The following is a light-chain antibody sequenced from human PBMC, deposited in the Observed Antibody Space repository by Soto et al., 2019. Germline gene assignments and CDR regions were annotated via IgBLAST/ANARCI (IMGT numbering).Light chain of an antibody. J-gene: IGKJ2*01. CDR3: QQYGSSPPYT. V-gene: IGKV3-20*01. CDR2: GAS. CDR1: QSVSSSY. Sequence: EIVLTQSPGTLSLSPGERATLSCRASQSVSSSYLSWYQQKPGQAPRLLIHGASSRATGIPDRFSGSGSGTDFTLTISRLEPEDFVVYYCQQYGSSPPYTFGQGTKLEIK.